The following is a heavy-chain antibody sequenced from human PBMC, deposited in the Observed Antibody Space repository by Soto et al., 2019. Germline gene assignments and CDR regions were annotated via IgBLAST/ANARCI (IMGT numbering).Heavy chain of an antibody. CDR2: ISAYNGNT. Sequence: ASVKVSCKASGYTFTSSGISWVRQAPGQGLEWMGWISAYNGNTNYAQKLQGRVTMTTDTSTSTAYMELRSLRSDDTAVYYCAREHRGFVAYYYYYGMDVWGQGTTVTVSS. J-gene: IGHJ6*02. D-gene: IGHD3-10*01. CDR1: GYTFTSSG. CDR3: AREHRGFVAYYYYYGMDV. V-gene: IGHV1-18*01.